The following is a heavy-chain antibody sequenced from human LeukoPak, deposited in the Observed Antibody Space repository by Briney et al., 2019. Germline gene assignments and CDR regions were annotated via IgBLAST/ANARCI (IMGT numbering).Heavy chain of an antibody. V-gene: IGHV5-51*01. CDR2: IYPGDSAT. CDR3: ARQYCSSTNCYTGSSYYLDY. CDR1: GYSFSNYW. D-gene: IGHD2-2*02. Sequence: PGESLKISCKGSGYSFSNYWIGWVRQMPGKGLEWMGIIYPGDSATRYIPSFQGQVTISADKSISTAYLQWSSLKASDTAMYYCARQYCSSTNCYTGSSYYLDYWGQGTLVIVSS. J-gene: IGHJ4*02.